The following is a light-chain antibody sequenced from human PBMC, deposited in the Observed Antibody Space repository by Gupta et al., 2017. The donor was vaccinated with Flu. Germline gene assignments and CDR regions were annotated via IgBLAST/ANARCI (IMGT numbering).Light chain of an antibody. Sequence: QSALTQPASVSGSPGQSITIPCTGTSSDVGGYNYVSWYQQYPGKAPKLMIYDVSNRPSGVSNRFSGSKSGNMASLTISGLQAEDEADYYCSSYTRSNTWVFGGGTKLTVL. CDR2: DVS. V-gene: IGLV2-14*01. J-gene: IGLJ3*02. CDR1: SSDVGGYNY. CDR3: SSYTRSNTWV.